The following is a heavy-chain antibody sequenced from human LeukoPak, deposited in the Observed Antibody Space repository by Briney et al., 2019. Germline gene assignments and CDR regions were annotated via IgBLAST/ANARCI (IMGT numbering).Heavy chain of an antibody. CDR3: ARGGIVVVTDASDI. CDR1: GGSISSGDYS. D-gene: IGHD3-22*01. CDR2: FYSSGST. Sequence: SQTLSLTCIVPGGSISSGDYSWSWIRQPPGKGLEWIGYFYSSGSTYYNPSLKSRVTISVDTSKNQFSLKLSSVTAADTAVYYCARGGIVVVTDASDIWGQGTMVTVSS. J-gene: IGHJ3*02. V-gene: IGHV4-30-4*01.